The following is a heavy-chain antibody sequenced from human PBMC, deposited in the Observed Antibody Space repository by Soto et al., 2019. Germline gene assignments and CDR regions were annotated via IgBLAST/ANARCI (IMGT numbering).Heavy chain of an antibody. Sequence: XSVKVSCKASVYTFTSYAMHWVRQAPGQSLEWVGWINAGNGNTKYSQKFQGRVTITRDTSASTAYMELSSLRSEDTAVYYCARPLENYDFWSSYYTPPYYYYGMDVWGQGTTVTVSS. V-gene: IGHV1-3*01. CDR2: INAGNGNT. CDR1: VYTFTSYA. D-gene: IGHD3-3*01. CDR3: ARPLENYDFWSSYYTPPYYYYGMDV. J-gene: IGHJ6*02.